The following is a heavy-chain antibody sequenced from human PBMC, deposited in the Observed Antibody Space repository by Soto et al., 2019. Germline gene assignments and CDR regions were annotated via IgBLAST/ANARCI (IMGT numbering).Heavy chain of an antibody. J-gene: IGHJ4*02. CDR3: AKDTYYHDSSGFYVFDY. D-gene: IGHD3-22*01. Sequence: PGGSLRLSCAASGIIFSSYGMPWVRQAPGKGLEWVAVTSFDGRNNNYADSVRGRFTISRDNFKNTLYLQMNSLRAEDTAVYYCAKDTYYHDSSGFYVFDYWGQGTPVTVSS. CDR1: GIIFSSYG. CDR2: TSFDGRNN. V-gene: IGHV3-30*18.